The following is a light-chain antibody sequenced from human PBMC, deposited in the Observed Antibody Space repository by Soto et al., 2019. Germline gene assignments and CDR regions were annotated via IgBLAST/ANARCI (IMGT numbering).Light chain of an antibody. CDR3: QQYGSSGT. CDR2: ESS. Sequence: IQLTQSPSSLSASVVDRVTITCRASQGISTLLAWYQQKPGKAPKVLIYESSLLQSGVPTRFSGSGSGTEFTLTISSLQPDDFAVYYCQQYGSSGTFGQGTKVDIK. J-gene: IGKJ1*01. CDR1: QGISTL. V-gene: IGKV1-9*01.